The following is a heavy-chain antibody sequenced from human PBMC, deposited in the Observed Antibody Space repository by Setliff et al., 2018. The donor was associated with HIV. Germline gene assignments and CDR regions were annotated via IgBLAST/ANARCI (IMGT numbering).Heavy chain of an antibody. CDR3: AKDRGDYDPRRYDA. J-gene: IGHJ5*02. D-gene: IGHD4-17*01. Sequence: GASVKVSCKASGYTFTSYGISWVRQAPGQGLEWMGWISAYNGNTNYAQKLQGRVTMTTDTSTSTAYMELRSLRAEDTAIYFCAKDRGDYDPRRYDAWGQGSLVTVSS. CDR1: GYTFTSYG. V-gene: IGHV1-18*01. CDR2: ISAYNGNT.